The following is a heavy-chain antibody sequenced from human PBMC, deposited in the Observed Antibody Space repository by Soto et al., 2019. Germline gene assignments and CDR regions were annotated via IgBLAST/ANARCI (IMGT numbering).Heavy chain of an antibody. V-gene: IGHV4-31*03. Sequence: PSETPSLTCTVSGGSITRGGYYWSWIRQHPGKGLEWIGYIYNSGTTYYNPSLKSRVTISVDTSKNQFSLKLTSVTAADTAVYYCARDPAPWGQGTLVTVSS. CDR1: GGSITRGGYY. CDR3: ARDPAP. CDR2: IYNSGTT. J-gene: IGHJ5*02.